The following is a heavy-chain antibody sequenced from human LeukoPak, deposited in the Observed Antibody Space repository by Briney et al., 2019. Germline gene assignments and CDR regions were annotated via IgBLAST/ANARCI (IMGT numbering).Heavy chain of an antibody. J-gene: IGHJ5*02. Sequence: GASVKVSCKASGYTFTNYVMSWVRQAPGQSFEWMGWINADNGNTKYSQKFQGRVTITIDTSASTAYMELRSLKSEDTAVYYCVRERGYYDRNGCPNNWFDPWGQGTLVTVSS. CDR2: INADNGNT. D-gene: IGHD3-22*01. CDR1: GYTFTNYV. CDR3: VRERGYYDRNGCPNNWFDP. V-gene: IGHV1-3*01.